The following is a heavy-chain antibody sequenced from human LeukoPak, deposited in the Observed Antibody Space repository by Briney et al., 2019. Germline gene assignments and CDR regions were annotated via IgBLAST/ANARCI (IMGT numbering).Heavy chain of an antibody. CDR1: GYTFTSYG. CDR3: ARDPGYYDSSGYYPFDY. D-gene: IGHD3-22*01. V-gene: IGHV1-18*01. CDR2: ISAYNGNT. J-gene: IGHJ4*02. Sequence: ASVKVSCKASGYTFTSYGISWVRQAPGQGLEWMGWISAYNGNTNYAQKLQGRVTMTTDTSTSTAYMELRSLRSDDTAVYYCARDPGYYDSSGYYPFDYWGQGTLATVSS.